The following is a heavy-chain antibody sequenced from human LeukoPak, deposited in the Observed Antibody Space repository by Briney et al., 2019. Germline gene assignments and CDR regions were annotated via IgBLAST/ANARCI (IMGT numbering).Heavy chain of an antibody. D-gene: IGHD3-10*01. CDR1: GGSISSGDYY. CDR3: AREVRMVRGVTHPPYGMDV. CDR2: IYYSGST. Sequence: PSETLSLTRTVSGGSISSGDYYWSWIRQPPGKGLEWIGYIYYSGSTYYNPSLKSRVTISVDTSKNQFSLKLSSVTAADTAVYYCAREVRMVRGVTHPPYGMDVWGKGTTVTVSS. V-gene: IGHV4-30-4*01. J-gene: IGHJ6*04.